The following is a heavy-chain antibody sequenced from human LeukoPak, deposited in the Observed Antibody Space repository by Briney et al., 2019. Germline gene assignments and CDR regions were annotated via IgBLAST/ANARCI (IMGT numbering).Heavy chain of an antibody. J-gene: IGHJ3*02. V-gene: IGHV3-23*01. CDR2: ISGTEGNT. CDR1: GFTFDIYA. Sequence: GGSLRLSCVASGFTFDIYAMSWVRQAPGKGLEWVSTISGTEGNTYYADSVKGRFTISRDNSKNTLYLQMNSLRAEDTAVYYCARDGDAFDIWGQGTMVTVSS. CDR3: ARDGDAFDI.